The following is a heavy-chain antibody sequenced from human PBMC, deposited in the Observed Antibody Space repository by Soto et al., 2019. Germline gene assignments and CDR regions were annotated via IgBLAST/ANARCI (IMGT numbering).Heavy chain of an antibody. CDR1: GFTVSSNY. Sequence: GGSLGLSCAASGFTVSSNYMSWVRQAPGKGLEWVSVIYSGGSTYYADSVKGRFTISRDNSKNTLYLQMNSLRAEDTAVYYCARGSKHGSGWSSSLAPIFDYWGQGTLVTVSS. J-gene: IGHJ4*02. V-gene: IGHV3-53*01. CDR2: IYSGGST. D-gene: IGHD6-19*01. CDR3: ARGSKHGSGWSSSLAPIFDY.